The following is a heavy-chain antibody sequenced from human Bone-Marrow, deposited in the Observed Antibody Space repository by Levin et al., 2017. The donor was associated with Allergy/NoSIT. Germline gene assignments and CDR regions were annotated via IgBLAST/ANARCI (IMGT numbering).Heavy chain of an antibody. V-gene: IGHV3-7*04. CDR2: IKQDGSDR. CDR1: GFTFSSYW. D-gene: IGHD3-10*01. J-gene: IGHJ4*02. Sequence: ESLKISCAASGFTFSSYWMSWVRQAPGIGLQWVANIKQDGSDRYYVDSVKGRFTISRDNAKNSLFLQMNSLRAEDTATYYCARGPGALSAPYYFDSWGQGTLVTVSS. CDR3: ARGPGALSAPYYFDS.